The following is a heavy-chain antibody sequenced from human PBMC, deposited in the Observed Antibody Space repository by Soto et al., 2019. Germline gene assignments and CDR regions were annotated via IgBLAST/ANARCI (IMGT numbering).Heavy chain of an antibody. D-gene: IGHD3-10*01. Sequence: QVQLQESGPGLGKPSETLSLTCTVSGGSMSSYYWSWIRQPPGKGLEWIGYIYYSGSTNYNPSLKSRVTRSVDTPKNQFALKLSSVTAADTAVYYCARRGYGPGFPYYYGMDVWGQGTTVTVSS. CDR2: IYYSGST. CDR3: ARRGYGPGFPYYYGMDV. CDR1: GGSMSSYY. V-gene: IGHV4-59*01. J-gene: IGHJ6*02.